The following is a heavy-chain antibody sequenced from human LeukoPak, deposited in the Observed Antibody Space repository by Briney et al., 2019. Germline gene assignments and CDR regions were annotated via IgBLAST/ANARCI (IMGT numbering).Heavy chain of an antibody. J-gene: IGHJ5*02. Sequence: GASVKVSCKASGYTFTGYYMHWVRQAPGQGLEWMGWMNPNSGNTGYAQKFQGRVTITRNTSISTAYMELSSLRSEDTAVYYCARGGVELLSWGQGTLVTVSS. V-gene: IGHV1-8*03. CDR3: ARGGVELLS. CDR2: MNPNSGNT. CDR1: GYTFTGYY. D-gene: IGHD3-10*01.